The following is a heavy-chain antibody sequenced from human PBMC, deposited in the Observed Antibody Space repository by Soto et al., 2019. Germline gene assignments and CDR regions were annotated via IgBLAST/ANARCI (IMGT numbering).Heavy chain of an antibody. V-gene: IGHV3-30-3*01. CDR1: GFTFSSYA. Sequence: QVQLVESGGGVVQPGRSLRLSCAASGFTFSSYAMHWVRQAPGKGLERVAVITYDGSNKYYADSVKGRFTLSRDNSKNTLYLQMNSLRAEDTAVYYYARELMCSGALTLFYYGMDVWGQGTTVTVSS. CDR2: ITYDGSNK. D-gene: IGHD3-10*02. J-gene: IGHJ6*02. CDR3: ARELMCSGALTLFYYGMDV.